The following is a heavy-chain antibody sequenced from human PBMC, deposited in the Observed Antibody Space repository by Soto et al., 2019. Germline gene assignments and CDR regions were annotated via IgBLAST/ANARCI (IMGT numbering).Heavy chain of an antibody. J-gene: IGHJ5*02. D-gene: IGHD4-17*01. Sequence: QVQLVQSGAEVKKPGSSVKVSCKASGGTFSSYTISWVRQAPGQGLEWMGRIIPILGIANYAQKFQGRVTITADKSTGTAYMEVSSLGSEDTAVYYWARDYGDYRGWFDPWGQGTLVTVSS. CDR2: IIPILGIA. CDR3: ARDYGDYRGWFDP. CDR1: GGTFSSYT. V-gene: IGHV1-69*08.